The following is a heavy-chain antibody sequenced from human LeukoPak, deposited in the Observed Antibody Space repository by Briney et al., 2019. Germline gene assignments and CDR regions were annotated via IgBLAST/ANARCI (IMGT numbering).Heavy chain of an antibody. CDR1: GFTFSSYG. CDR3: ALEEDYYYYMDV. J-gene: IGHJ6*03. D-gene: IGHD3-3*02. CDR2: IRYDGSNK. Sequence: GGSLRLSCAASGFTFSSYGMHWVRQAPGKGLEWVAFIRYDGSNKYYADSVKGRFTISRDNSKNTLYLRMNSLRAEDTAVYYCALEEDYYYYMDVWGKGTTVTVSS. V-gene: IGHV3-30*02.